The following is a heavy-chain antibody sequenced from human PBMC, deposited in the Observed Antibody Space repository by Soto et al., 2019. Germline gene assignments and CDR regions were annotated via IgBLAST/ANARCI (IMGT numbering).Heavy chain of an antibody. CDR3: ARATGGYYDSSGYYYGIHYYGMDV. CDR1: GYTFTGYY. J-gene: IGHJ6*02. CDR2: INPNSGGT. D-gene: IGHD3-22*01. Sequence: GASVKVSCKASGYTFTGYYMHWVRQAPGQGLEWMGWINPNSGGTNYAQKFQGWVTMTRDTSISTAYMELSRLRSDDTAVYYCARATGGYYDSSGYYYGIHYYGMDVWGQGTTVTVSS. V-gene: IGHV1-2*04.